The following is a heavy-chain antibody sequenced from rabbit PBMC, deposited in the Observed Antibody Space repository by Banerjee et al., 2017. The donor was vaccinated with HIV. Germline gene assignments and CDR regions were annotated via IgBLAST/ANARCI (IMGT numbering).Heavy chain of an antibody. V-gene: IGHV1S45*01. CDR1: GFSFSSSYY. J-gene: IGHJ6*01. CDR2: IYAGSSGTT. CDR3: ARSYAAYDAYGYAVKL. Sequence: QEQLEESGGDLVKPEGSLTLTCTASGFSFSSSYYMCWVRQAPGKGLEWIGCIYAGSSGTTYYASWAKGRFTISKTSSTTVTLQMTSLTAADTATYFCARSYAAYDAYGYAVKLWGPGTLVTVS. D-gene: IGHD6-1*01.